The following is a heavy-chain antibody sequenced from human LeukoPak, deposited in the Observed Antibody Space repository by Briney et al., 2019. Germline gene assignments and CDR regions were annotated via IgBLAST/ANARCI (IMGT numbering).Heavy chain of an antibody. CDR1: GFTFSTYA. CDR3: ARDRLPPPGVYCFDP. D-gene: IGHD5-12*01. CDR2: ISSDGNHK. J-gene: IGHJ5*02. V-gene: IGHV3-30-3*01. Sequence: PERALRLSCAASGFTFSTYAMHWVRQAPGKGREWGAGISSDGNHKHFADSVRRRFTISSDNSKTTLFLQMNSLSPADPAVYYCARDRLPPPGVYCFDPWGQGTLVTVSS.